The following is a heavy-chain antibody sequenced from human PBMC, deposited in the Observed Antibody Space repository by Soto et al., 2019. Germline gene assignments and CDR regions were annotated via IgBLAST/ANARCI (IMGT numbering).Heavy chain of an antibody. CDR2: IYYSGST. Sequence: PSETLSLTCTVSGGSISSGGYYWSWIRQHPGKGLEWIGYIYYSGSTYYNPSLKSRITINPDTSKNQFSLQLNSVTPEDTTVYYCARARITIFGAAPNYYYGMDVWGQGTTVTVSS. D-gene: IGHD3-3*01. CDR1: GGSISSGGYY. V-gene: IGHV4-31*03. J-gene: IGHJ6*02. CDR3: ARARITIFGAAPNYYYGMDV.